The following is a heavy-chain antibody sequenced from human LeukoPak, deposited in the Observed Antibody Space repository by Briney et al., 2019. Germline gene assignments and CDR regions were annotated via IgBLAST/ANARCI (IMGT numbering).Heavy chain of an antibody. CDR3: ARGNDFWGGYYTGMFDY. CDR2: IYYSGST. CDR1: GGSISSYY. J-gene: IGHJ4*02. Sequence: PSEALSLTCTVSGGSISSYYWSWIRQPPGKGLECIGYIYYSGSTNYNPSLKSRVTISVDTSKNQFSLKLSSVTAADMAVYYCARGNDFWGGYYTGMFDYWGQGTLVTVSS. D-gene: IGHD3-3*01. V-gene: IGHV4-59*08.